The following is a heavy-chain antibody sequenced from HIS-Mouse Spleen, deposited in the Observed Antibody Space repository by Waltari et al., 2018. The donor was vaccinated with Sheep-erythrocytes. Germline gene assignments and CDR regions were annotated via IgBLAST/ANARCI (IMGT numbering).Heavy chain of an antibody. Sequence: QVQLVQSGAEVKKPGASVKVSCKASGYTFPGYYLHWVRQAPGQGLEWMGWINPNRGGTNYAQKVQGRVTMTRDTSISTAYMELSRLRSDDTAVYYCARGYCSSTSCYGYFQHWGQGTLVTVSS. CDR1: GYTFPGYY. J-gene: IGHJ1*01. CDR2: INPNRGGT. D-gene: IGHD2-2*01. V-gene: IGHV1-2*02. CDR3: ARGYCSSTSCYGYFQH.